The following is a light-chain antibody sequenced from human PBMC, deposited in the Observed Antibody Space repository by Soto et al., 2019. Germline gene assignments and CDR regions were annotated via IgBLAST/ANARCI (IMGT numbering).Light chain of an antibody. CDR1: QSVSRNY. CDR2: GAS. J-gene: IGKJ3*01. V-gene: IGKV3-20*01. CDR3: HHYGDSPIYT. Sequence: EIVLTQSQGTLSLSPGATATLSCRASQSVSRNYLAWFQQKPGQAPRLLIHGASSRAAGTPDRFSGSGSGTDYTLTISRLVHEDFVVYFCHHYGDSPIYTFGPGTKVDFK.